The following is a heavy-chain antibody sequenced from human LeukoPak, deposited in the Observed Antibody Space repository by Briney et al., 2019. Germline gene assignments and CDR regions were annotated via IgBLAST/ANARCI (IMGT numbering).Heavy chain of an antibody. V-gene: IGHV3-7*01. CDR1: GFTFSSYW. Sequence: SGGSLRLSCAASGFTFSSYWRSWVRQAPGKGLEWVANIKQDGSEKYYVYSVKGRFTISRDNAKNSLYLQMNSLTAEDTDVYYCASTNDFWSGSFDYWGQGTLVTVSS. J-gene: IGHJ4*02. CDR2: IKQDGSEK. CDR3: ASTNDFWSGSFDY. D-gene: IGHD3-3*01.